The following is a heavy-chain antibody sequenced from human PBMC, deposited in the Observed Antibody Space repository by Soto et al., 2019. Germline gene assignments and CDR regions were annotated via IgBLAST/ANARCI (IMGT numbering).Heavy chain of an antibody. CDR2: IFHIGHT. CDR3: ARREYGMDV. Sequence: QVQLQESGPGLVKPSGTLSLTCVVSGGSIRCNHWWSWVRQTPGKGLEWIGEIFHIGHTNYNPSLKGRVTISLDQSKNQFSLKMTSMTAADTAVFYCARREYGMDVWGQGTTVTVSS. J-gene: IGHJ6*02. CDR1: GGSIRCNHW. V-gene: IGHV4-4*02.